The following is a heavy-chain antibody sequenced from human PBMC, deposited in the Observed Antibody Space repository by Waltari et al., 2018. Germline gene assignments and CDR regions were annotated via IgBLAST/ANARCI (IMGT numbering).Heavy chain of an antibody. CDR2: IYYSGSN. V-gene: IGHV4-39*01. CDR1: GGSLSSSSYY. Sequence: QLQLQESGPGLVKPSETLSLTCTVSGGSLSSSSYYWGWIRQPPGKGLEWIGSIYYSGSNYYNPSLKSRVTISVDTSKNQFSLKLSSVTAADTAVYYCARQNKRGGAARQDYWGQGTLVTVSS. J-gene: IGHJ4*02. D-gene: IGHD6-6*01. CDR3: ARQNKRGGAARQDY.